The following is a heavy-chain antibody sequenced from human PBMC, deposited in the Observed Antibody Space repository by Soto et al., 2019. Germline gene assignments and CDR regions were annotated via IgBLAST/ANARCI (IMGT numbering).Heavy chain of an antibody. CDR3: ARDSDCHSTSCFFPPHV. V-gene: IGHV3-21*06. Sequence: GGSLRLSCSASGFTFTDENMSWVRQVPGKGLEWVSGISGGGSYIFYADSVQGRFSISRDNPKNSLFLEMNSLRVEDTAVYYCARDSDCHSTSCFFPPHVWGQGTTVTVSS. D-gene: IGHD2-2*01. CDR1: GFTFTDEN. CDR2: ISGGGSYI. J-gene: IGHJ6*02.